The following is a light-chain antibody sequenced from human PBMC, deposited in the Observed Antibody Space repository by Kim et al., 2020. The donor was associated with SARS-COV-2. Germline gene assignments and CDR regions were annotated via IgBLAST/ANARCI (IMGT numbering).Light chain of an antibody. CDR1: RGHSSYA. CDR2: INSDGRH. CDR3: QTWGTGIRV. J-gene: IGLJ3*02. V-gene: IGLV4-69*01. Sequence: ASVTLTCTLSRGHSSYAIAWHQQQPEKGPRYLMNINSDGRHRKGDGIPDRFSGSSSGAERYLTISSLQSEDEADYYCQTWGTGIRVFGGGTQLTVL.